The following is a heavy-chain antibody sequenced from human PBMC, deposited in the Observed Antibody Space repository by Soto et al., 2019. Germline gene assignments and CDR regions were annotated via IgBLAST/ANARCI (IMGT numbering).Heavy chain of an antibody. CDR3: ARDQGYYDSGGYYFP. CDR2: FDPEDGET. CDR1: GYTLTELS. V-gene: IGHV1-24*01. Sequence: ASGKVSCKVSGYTLTELSMHLVRQAPGKGLEWMGGFDPEDGETIYAQKFQGRVTITRDTSASTAHMELSSLRSEDTAVYYCARDQGYYDSGGYYFPWGQGTLVTVSS. J-gene: IGHJ5*02. D-gene: IGHD3-22*01.